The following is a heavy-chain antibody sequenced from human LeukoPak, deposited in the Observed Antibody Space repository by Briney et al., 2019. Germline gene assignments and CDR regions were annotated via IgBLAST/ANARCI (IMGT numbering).Heavy chain of an antibody. CDR2: ISSNGGST. CDR3: ARDYNFDY. Sequence: PGGSLRLSCAASGFTFSSYAMHWIRQAPGKGLEYVSAISSNGGSTYYANSVKGRLTISRDNAKNTLYLQMNSLRAEDTAVYYCARDYNFDYWGQGTLVTVSS. D-gene: IGHD3-10*01. J-gene: IGHJ4*02. V-gene: IGHV3-64*01. CDR1: GFTFSSYA.